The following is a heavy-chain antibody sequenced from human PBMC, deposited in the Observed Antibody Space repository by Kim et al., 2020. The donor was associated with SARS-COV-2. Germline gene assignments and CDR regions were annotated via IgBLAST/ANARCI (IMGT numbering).Heavy chain of an antibody. CDR2: ISGSGGST. V-gene: IGHV3-23*01. CDR1: GFTFSSYA. D-gene: IGHD3-10*01. CDR3: AKSHLLWFGGLEGWFDP. Sequence: GGSLRLSCAASGFTFSSYAMSWVRQAPGKGLEWVSAISGSGGSTYYADSVKGRFTISRDNSKNTLYLQMNSLRAEDTAVYYCAKSHLLWFGGLEGWFDPWGQGTLVTVSS. J-gene: IGHJ5*02.